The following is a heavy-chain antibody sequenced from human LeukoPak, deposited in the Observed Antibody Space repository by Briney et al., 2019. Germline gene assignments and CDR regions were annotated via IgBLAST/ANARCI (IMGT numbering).Heavy chain of an antibody. CDR1: GFTFSYAW. J-gene: IGHJ4*02. CDR3: TTYTSGWS. Sequence: GGSLRLSCAASGFTFSYAWMSWVRQAPGKGPEWVCRIKSKTDGGTTDYAAPVKDRFTISRGDSKNRLYLQINSLKTEDTAVYYCTTYTSGWSWGQGILVTVSS. V-gene: IGHV3-15*01. D-gene: IGHD6-19*01. CDR2: IKSKTDGGTT.